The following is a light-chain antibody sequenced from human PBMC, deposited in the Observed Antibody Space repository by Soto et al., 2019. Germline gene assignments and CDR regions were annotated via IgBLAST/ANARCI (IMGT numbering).Light chain of an antibody. V-gene: IGKV1-6*01. CDR2: AAS. Sequence: AIQLTQSPSSLSASVGDRVTITCRASQGIRSALGWYQQKPGKVPKLLIYAASTLQSGVTSRFSGSGSGTDFTLTITSLQPEDFATYYCQQVESYPSTFGGGTKVDIK. CDR3: QQVESYPST. J-gene: IGKJ4*01. CDR1: QGIRSA.